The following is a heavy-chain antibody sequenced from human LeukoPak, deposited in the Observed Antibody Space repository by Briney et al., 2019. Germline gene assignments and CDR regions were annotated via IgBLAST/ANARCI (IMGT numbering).Heavy chain of an antibody. V-gene: IGHV3-11*06. CDR1: GFTFSDYY. D-gene: IGHD2-15*01. CDR2: ISSTSSVK. Sequence: GGSLRLSCAASGFTFSDYYMSWIRQAPGKGLEWVSYISSTSSVKYYADSVKGRFTISRDNAKNSLYLQLNSLRAEDTAVYYCAGGLRGIGDYYYLDVWGKGTTVTISS. CDR3: AGGLRGIGDYYYLDV. J-gene: IGHJ6*03.